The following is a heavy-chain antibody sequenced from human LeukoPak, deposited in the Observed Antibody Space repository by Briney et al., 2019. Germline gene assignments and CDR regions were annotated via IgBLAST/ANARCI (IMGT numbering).Heavy chain of an antibody. CDR3: AGGESRNY. D-gene: IGHD1-14*01. J-gene: IGHJ4*02. CDR2: ISAYNGNT. CDR1: GYTFTSYG. Sequence: ASVKVSCKASGYTFTSYGISWVRQAPGQGLEWMGWISAYNGNTNYAQKLQGRVTMTRDTSISTAYMELSRLRSDDTAVYFCAGGESRNYWGQGTLVTVSS. V-gene: IGHV1-18*01.